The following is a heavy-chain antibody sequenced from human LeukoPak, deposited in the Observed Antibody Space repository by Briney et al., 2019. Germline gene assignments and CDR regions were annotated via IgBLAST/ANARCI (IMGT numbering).Heavy chain of an antibody. CDR1: GYTFTNYG. CDR2: ISAYNSNT. D-gene: IGHD1-1*01. J-gene: IGHJ4*02. Sequence: ASLKVSCKASGYTFTNYGISWVRQPPGQGLEWMGWISAYNSNTNYAQNLQDRVTLTTDTSTNTAYLELRSLRSDDTAVYYCARQSPGKGFDYWGQGTPVTVSS. CDR3: ARQSPGKGFDY. V-gene: IGHV1-18*01.